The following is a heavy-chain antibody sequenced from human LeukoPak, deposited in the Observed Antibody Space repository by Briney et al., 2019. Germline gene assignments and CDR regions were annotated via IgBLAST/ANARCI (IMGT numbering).Heavy chain of an antibody. Sequence: SETLSLTCTVSGGSISSYYWSWIRQPPGKGLEWIGYIYYSGSTNYNPSLKSRVTISVDTSKNQFSLKPSSVTAADTAVYYCARVVSYFYYFDYWGQGTLVTVSS. J-gene: IGHJ4*02. V-gene: IGHV4-59*01. D-gene: IGHD1-26*01. CDR2: IYYSGST. CDR1: GGSISSYY. CDR3: ARVVSYFYYFDY.